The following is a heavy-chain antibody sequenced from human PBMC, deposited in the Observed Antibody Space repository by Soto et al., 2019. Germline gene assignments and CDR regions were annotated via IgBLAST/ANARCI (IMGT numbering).Heavy chain of an antibody. CDR3: ARSQRGRTAFTFDY. Sequence: KPSETLSLTCTVSGGSISSYYWSWIRQPPGKGLGWIGYIYYSGSTNYNPSLKSRVTISVDTSKNQFSLKLASVTAADTAVYFCARSQRGRTAFTFDYWGQGALVTVSS. V-gene: IGHV4-59*01. D-gene: IGHD3-16*01. CDR2: IYYSGST. CDR1: GGSISSYY. J-gene: IGHJ4*02.